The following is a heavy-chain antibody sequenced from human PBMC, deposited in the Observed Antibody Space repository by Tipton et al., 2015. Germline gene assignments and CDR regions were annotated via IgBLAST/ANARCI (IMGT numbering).Heavy chain of an antibody. J-gene: IGHJ4*02. CDR1: GASISSTSYY. V-gene: IGHV4-39*07. CDR2: ISHSGST. CDR3: ACHDYDLLTRDYQTVDY. Sequence: TLSLTCTVSGASISSTSYYWVWIRQPPGKGLEWIGTISHSGSTYYTPSLKSRVTISADTSKNQFSLRLSSVTAADTAVYYCACHDYDLLTRDYQTVDYWGQGTVVTVSS. D-gene: IGHD3-9*01.